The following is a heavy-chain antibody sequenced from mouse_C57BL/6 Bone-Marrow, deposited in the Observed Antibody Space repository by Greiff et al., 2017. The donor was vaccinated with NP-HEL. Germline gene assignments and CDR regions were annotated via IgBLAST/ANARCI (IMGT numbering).Heavy chain of an antibody. V-gene: IGHV5-4*01. D-gene: IGHD2-4*01. J-gene: IGHJ3*01. CDR2: ISDGGSYT. CDR3: ARPICYEGWFAY. CDR1: GFTFSSYA. Sequence: EVQLVESGGGLVKPGGSLKLSCAASGFTFSSYAMSWVRQTPEKRLEWVATISDGGSYTYYPDNVKGRFTISRDNAKNNQYLQMSHLKSEDTAMYYCARPICYEGWFAYWGQGTLVTVSA.